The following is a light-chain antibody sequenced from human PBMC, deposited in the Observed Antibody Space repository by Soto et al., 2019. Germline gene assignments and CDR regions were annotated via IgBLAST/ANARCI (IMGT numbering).Light chain of an antibody. V-gene: IGKV1-5*01. Sequence: DIQLTQSPSILSASVGDTVTITCRASQDVRSWLAWYQQEPGKAPKRLIYFASKLESGVSSRFSGSGSGTEYTPTSSSLQPDDLATNYGQQYNSHSLYSLGQGTKLEIK. CDR3: QQYNSHSLYS. CDR1: QDVRSW. J-gene: IGKJ2*03. CDR2: FAS.